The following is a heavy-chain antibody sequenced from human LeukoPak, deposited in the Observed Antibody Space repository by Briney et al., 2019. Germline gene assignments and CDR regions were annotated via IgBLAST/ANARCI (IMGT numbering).Heavy chain of an antibody. Sequence: ASVKVSCKASEYTVTGYYMHWVRQAPGQGLEWMGWINPNSGGTNYAQKFQGRVTMTRDTSISTAYMELSRLRSDDTAVHYCARESVAGNFDYWGQGTLVTVSS. V-gene: IGHV1-2*02. D-gene: IGHD6-19*01. CDR1: EYTVTGYY. CDR3: ARESVAGNFDY. J-gene: IGHJ4*02. CDR2: INPNSGGT.